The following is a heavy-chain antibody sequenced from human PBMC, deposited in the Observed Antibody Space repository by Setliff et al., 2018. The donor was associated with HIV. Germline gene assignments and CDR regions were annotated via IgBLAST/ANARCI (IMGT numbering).Heavy chain of an antibody. D-gene: IGHD3-10*01. Sequence: ASVKVSCKASGYKFTDHYIHWVRQAPGQGLEWIGRIYTKSGGTHYAQKFKDRVTLTRDTSISTVFLELTRLRSDDTAVYFCARRMVRGLTSFGFWGQGSMVTVSS. CDR1: GYKFTDHY. V-gene: IGHV1-2*06. J-gene: IGHJ4*02. CDR2: IYTKSGGT. CDR3: ARRMVRGLTSFGF.